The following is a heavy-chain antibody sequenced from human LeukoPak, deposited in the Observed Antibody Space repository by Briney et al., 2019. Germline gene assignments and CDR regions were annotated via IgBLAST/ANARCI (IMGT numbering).Heavy chain of an antibody. V-gene: IGHV3-7*01. CDR1: EFTSSACW. D-gene: IGHD2-8*02. J-gene: IGHJ6*04. CDR2: INKDGTEK. Sequence: GGSLRVSCAASEFTSSACWMTWVRRPPGKGLEWVANINKDGTEKEYVGSVKGRFSIFRDNAKNSVFLQMNSLRAEDTAVYYCAIFAGAVPGNLLLWGKGTTVIVSA. CDR3: AIFAGAVPGNLLL.